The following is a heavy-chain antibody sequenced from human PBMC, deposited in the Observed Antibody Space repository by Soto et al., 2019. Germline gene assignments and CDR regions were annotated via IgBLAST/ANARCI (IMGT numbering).Heavy chain of an antibody. CDR1: GGTFSSYA. V-gene: IGHV1-69*12. Sequence: QVQLVQSGAEVKKPGSSVKVSCKASGGTFSSYAISWVRQAPGQGLEWMGGIIPIFGTANYAQKFQGRVTITEDESTSTAYMELSSLRSEDTAVYYCARGTLGYCSGGSCYFTYYYGMDVWGQGTTVTVSS. D-gene: IGHD2-15*01. J-gene: IGHJ6*02. CDR2: IIPIFGTA. CDR3: ARGTLGYCSGGSCYFTYYYGMDV.